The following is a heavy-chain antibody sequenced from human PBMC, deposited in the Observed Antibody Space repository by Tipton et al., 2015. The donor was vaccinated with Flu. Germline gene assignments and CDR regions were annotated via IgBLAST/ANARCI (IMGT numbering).Heavy chain of an antibody. D-gene: IGHD1-20*01. V-gene: IGHV4-39*07. CDR3: ARGPSSYNWNDKVFDY. CDR1: GGSISSSSYY. Sequence: TLSLTCTVSGGSISSSSYYWGWIRQPPGKGLEWIGSIYYSGSTNYNPSLKSRVTISVDTSKNQFSLKLSSVTAADTAVYYCARGPSSYNWNDKVFDYWGQGTLVTVSS. CDR2: IYYSGST. J-gene: IGHJ4*02.